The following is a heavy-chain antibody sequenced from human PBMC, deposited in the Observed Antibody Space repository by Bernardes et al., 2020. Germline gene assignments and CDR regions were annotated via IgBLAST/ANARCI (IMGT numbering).Heavy chain of an antibody. CDR1: GFTFSTFW. CDR3: ARIYSTSSFDFDY. D-gene: IGHD6-6*01. Sequence: VGSLRLSCAASGFTFSTFWMTWVRQAPGKGLEWVANINQDGSETFYVASVKGRFTISRDNAKNSLFMEMNTLRAEDTAVYYCARIYSTSSFDFDYWGQGTLVTVSS. J-gene: IGHJ4*02. V-gene: IGHV3-7*01. CDR2: INQDGSET.